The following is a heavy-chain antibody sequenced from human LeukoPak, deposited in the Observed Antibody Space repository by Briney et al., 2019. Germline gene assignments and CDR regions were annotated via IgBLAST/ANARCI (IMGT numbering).Heavy chain of an antibody. CDR2: ISTSSSYI. V-gene: IGHV3-21*01. Sequence: GGSLRLSCAASGFTFSRDSMNWVRQAPGKGLEWVSSISTSSSYIYYADSVKGRFTISRDNAKNSLYLQMNSLRAEDTAVYYCARDGSGSYGHDYWGQGTLVTVSS. D-gene: IGHD1-26*01. J-gene: IGHJ4*02. CDR3: ARDGSGSYGHDY. CDR1: GFTFSRDS.